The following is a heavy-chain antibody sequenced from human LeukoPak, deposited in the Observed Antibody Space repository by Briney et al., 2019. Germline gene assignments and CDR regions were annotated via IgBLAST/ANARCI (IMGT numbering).Heavy chain of an antibody. V-gene: IGHV3-9*01. CDR1: GFTFDDYA. J-gene: IGHJ4*02. Sequence: GRSLRLSCAASGFTFDDYAMHWVRQAPGKGLEWVSGISWSSGNIGYADSVKGRFTISRDNAKNSLYLQMNSLRAEDTALYYCATTGDRRGDYWGQGTLVTVSS. CDR3: ATTGDRRGDY. CDR2: ISWSSGNI. D-gene: IGHD3-16*01.